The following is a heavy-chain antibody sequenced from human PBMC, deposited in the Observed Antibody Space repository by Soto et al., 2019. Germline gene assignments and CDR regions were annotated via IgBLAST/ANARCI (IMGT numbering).Heavy chain of an antibody. CDR1: GFTFSTYA. D-gene: IGHD5-12*01. CDR2: ISGSGDST. CDR3: ATTRDASYYYGMDV. Sequence: GGSLRLSCAASGFTFSTYAMTWVRQAPGKGLEWVSGISGSGDSTYYADSVKGRFTISRDNSKNTLFLQMNSLRAEDTAVYYCATTRDASYYYGMDVWGQGTTVTVSS. V-gene: IGHV3-23*01. J-gene: IGHJ6*02.